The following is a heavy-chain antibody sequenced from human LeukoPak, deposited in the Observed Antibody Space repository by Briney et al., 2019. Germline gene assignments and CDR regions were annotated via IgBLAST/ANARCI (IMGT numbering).Heavy chain of an antibody. CDR2: ISDDGTSK. CDR3: ASTGRRAGTDFDY. Sequence: GGSLRLSCVTSGFTFSNHAMHWVRQGPGKGLEWVAVISDDGTSKFYADSVKGRFTIFRDNSKNTLYLQMNSLRAEDTAVYYCASTGRRAGTDFDYWGQGTLVTVSS. J-gene: IGHJ4*02. V-gene: IGHV3-30*04. CDR1: GFTFSNHA. D-gene: IGHD6-19*01.